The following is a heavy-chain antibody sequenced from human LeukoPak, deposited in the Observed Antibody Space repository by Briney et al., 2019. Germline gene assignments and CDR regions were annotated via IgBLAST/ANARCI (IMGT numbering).Heavy chain of an antibody. CDR2: IKQDGSEK. D-gene: IGHD4-17*01. V-gene: IGHV3-7*01. CDR1: GFTFSSYW. CDR3: ARAPGEGWFDP. Sequence: PGGSLRPSCAASGFTFSSYWMSWVRQAPGKGLEWVASIKQDGSEKYYVDSVKGQFTISRDNAKSSLYLQMNSLRAEDTALYYCARAPGEGWFDPWGQGTLVTVSS. J-gene: IGHJ5*02.